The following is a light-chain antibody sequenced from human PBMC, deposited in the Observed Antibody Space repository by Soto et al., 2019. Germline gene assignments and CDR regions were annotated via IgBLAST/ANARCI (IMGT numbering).Light chain of an antibody. CDR2: DAN. CDR1: SSDVGSYDY. CDR3: CAYSTSGTHV. J-gene: IGLJ1*01. Sequence: QSVLTQPASVSGSPGQSITFSCTGTSSDVGSYDYVSWHQQHPGKAPKLIIYDANNRPSGVPSRFSGSKSGNTASLIISGLQTEDEADYYCCAYSTSGTHVFGTGTKLTVL. V-gene: IGLV2-14*03.